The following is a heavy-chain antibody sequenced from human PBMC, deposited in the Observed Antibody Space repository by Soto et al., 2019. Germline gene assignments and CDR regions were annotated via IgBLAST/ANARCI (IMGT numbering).Heavy chain of an antibody. CDR1: GFTFSDYY. D-gene: IGHD4-17*01. CDR3: ARYTHSTVTTYVHNWFDP. V-gene: IGHV3-11*06. CDR2: ISSSSSYT. J-gene: IGHJ5*02. Sequence: QVQLVESGGGLVKPGGSLRLSCAASGFTFSDYYMTWIRQAPGKGLEWVSYISSSSSYTKYADSVRGRFPISRDNAKNPLDLQMSSLSDEATAVYYFARYTHSTVTTYVHNWFDPWGQGTLVTVSS.